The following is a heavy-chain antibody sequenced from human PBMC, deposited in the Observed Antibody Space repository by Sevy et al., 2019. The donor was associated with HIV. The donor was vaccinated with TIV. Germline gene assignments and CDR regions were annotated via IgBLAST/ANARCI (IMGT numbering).Heavy chain of an antibody. CDR1: GFTFSSYW. CDR3: AREVEMATTYFDY. V-gene: IGHV3-7*01. Sequence: GGSLRLSCAASGFTFSSYWMNWVRQAPGRGLEWVANIKQHGSEKYYVDSVKGRFTLSRDNAKNSLYLQMNSLRAEDTAVYYCAREVEMATTYFDYWGQGTLVTVSS. J-gene: IGHJ4*02. D-gene: IGHD1-1*01. CDR2: IKQHGSEK.